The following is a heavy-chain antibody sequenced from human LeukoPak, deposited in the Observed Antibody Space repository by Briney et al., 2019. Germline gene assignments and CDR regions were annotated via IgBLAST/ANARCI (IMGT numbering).Heavy chain of an antibody. CDR2: IYYSGST. D-gene: IGHD6-13*01. CDR1: GGSISSYY. Sequence: TSETLSLTCTVSGGSISSYYWSWIRQPPGKGLEWIGYIYYSGSTSYNPSLKSRVTISIGTSKNQFSLKLSSVTAADTAVYYCARVAAAGGYNWFDPWGQGTLVTVSS. CDR3: ARVAAAGGYNWFDP. V-gene: IGHV4-59*01. J-gene: IGHJ5*02.